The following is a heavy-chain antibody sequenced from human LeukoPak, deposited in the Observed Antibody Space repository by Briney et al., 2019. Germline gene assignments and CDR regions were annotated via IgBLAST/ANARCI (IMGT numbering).Heavy chain of an antibody. CDR2: ITSDGGST. J-gene: IGHJ4*02. CDR1: GFTFSSYP. Sequence: GGSLRLSCAASGFTFSSYPMHWVRQAPGKGLEYVSAITSDGGSTYYANSVKGRFTISRDNSKNTLYLQMGSLTTEDMAVYYCARGEGGRYAYWGQGALVTVSS. D-gene: IGHD3-9*01. V-gene: IGHV3-64*01. CDR3: ARGEGGRYAY.